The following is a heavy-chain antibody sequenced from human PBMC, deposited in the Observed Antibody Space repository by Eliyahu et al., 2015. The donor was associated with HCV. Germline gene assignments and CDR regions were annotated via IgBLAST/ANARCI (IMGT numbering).Heavy chain of an antibody. D-gene: IGHD3-3*01. Sequence: QVQVQESGPGLVKPSGTLSLTCXVSGVSISSNYWWSWVRQSPGKGLEWIGEILHSGGTNYNPSLKSRVTITTDISKDQLSLILSSVTAADTAVYFCARSMSGQDAFDVWGQGTVVTVSS. J-gene: IGHJ3*01. CDR1: GVSISSNYW. CDR3: ARSMSGQDAFDV. CDR2: ILHSGGT. V-gene: IGHV4-4*02.